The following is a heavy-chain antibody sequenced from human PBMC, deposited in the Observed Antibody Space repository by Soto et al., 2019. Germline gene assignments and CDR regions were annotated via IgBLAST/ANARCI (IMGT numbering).Heavy chain of an antibody. CDR1: GFTFRNAW. J-gene: IGHJ5*02. D-gene: IGHD1-26*01. CDR2: VKTQASGGVP. CDR3: TTDPRWELQNWNP. V-gene: IGHV3-15*01. Sequence: EVQLVESGGGLVKPGGSLRLSCAASGFTFRNAWMSWVRQAPGPGLEWVARVKTQASGGVPEYAAPVKGRFIISRDDLKDTVYLQMNNLQTEDTGVYYCTTDPRWELQNWNPWGQGTSVTVSS.